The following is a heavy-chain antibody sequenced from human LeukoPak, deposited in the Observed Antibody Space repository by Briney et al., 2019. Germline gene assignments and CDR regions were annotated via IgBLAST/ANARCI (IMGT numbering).Heavy chain of an antibody. CDR3: ARRRAVDTAMVFDY. CDR2: INPNSGGT. V-gene: IGHV1-2*02. J-gene: IGHJ4*02. CDR1: GYTFTGYY. D-gene: IGHD5-18*01. Sequence: GASVKVSCKASGYTFTGYYMHWVRQAPGQGLEWMGWINPNSGGTNYAQKFQGRVTMTRDTSISTAYMALSRLRSDDTAVYYCARRRAVDTAMVFDYWGQGTLVTVSS.